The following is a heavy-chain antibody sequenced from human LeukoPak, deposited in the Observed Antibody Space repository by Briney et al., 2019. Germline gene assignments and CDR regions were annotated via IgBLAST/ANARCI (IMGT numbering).Heavy chain of an antibody. CDR1: GFTFSSFA. CDR2: ISGGSENT. D-gene: IGHD6-13*01. V-gene: IGHV3-23*01. Sequence: GGSLRLSCADSGFTFSSFAMSWVRQAPGKGLDWVSSISGGSENTYYADSVKGRFTISRDNSKNTLDLHLNSLTADDTAVYYCANMQLVKGVFEIWGQGTRVTVSS. J-gene: IGHJ3*02. CDR3: ANMQLVKGVFEI.